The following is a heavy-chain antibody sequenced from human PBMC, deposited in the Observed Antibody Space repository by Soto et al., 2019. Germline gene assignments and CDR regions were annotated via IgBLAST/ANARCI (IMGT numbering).Heavy chain of an antibody. CDR2: ISSSSNSI. V-gene: IGHV3-48*01. Sequence: PGGSLRLSCAASGFTFSSYSMNWVRQAPGKGLEWVSYISSSSNSIYYADSVKGRFTISRDNAKNSLHLQMNSLRAEDTAVYYCARDFYVDYWGQGTLVTVSS. CDR3: ARDFYVDY. J-gene: IGHJ4*02. CDR1: GFTFSSYS.